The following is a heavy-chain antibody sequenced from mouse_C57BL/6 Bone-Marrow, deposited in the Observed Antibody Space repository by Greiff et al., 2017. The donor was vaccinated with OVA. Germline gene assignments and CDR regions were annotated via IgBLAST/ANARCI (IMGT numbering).Heavy chain of an antibody. CDR1: GYTFTDYY. Sequence: QVHVKQSGAELVRPGASVKLSCKASGYTFTDYYINWVKQRPGQGLEWIARIYPGSGNTYYNEKFKGKATLTAEKSSSTAYMQLSSLTSEDSAVYFCARGFTTVVAPYFDVWGTGTTVTVSS. V-gene: IGHV1-76*01. D-gene: IGHD1-1*01. J-gene: IGHJ1*03. CDR3: ARGFTTVVAPYFDV. CDR2: IYPGSGNT.